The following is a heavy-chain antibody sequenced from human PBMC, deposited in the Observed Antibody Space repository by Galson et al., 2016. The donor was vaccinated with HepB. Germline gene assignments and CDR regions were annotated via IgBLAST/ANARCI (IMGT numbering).Heavy chain of an antibody. J-gene: IGHJ4*02. CDR1: GDSVSSKSAA. Sequence: AISGDSVSSKSAAWNWIRHSPSRGLEWLGRTYHTSNWYSDYAVSVKSRITINPDTSKNQFSLQLSSVTPEDTAVYYCARGHLVVPFSFYFDYWGQGSLVTASS. CDR2: TYHTSNWYS. D-gene: IGHD2-15*01. CDR3: ARGHLVVPFSFYFDY. V-gene: IGHV6-1*01.